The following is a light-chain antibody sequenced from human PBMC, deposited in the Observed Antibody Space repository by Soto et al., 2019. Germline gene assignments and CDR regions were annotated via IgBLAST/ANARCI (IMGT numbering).Light chain of an antibody. V-gene: IGKV3-15*01. J-gene: IGKJ3*01. Sequence: EIVMTQSPVTLSVSPGERATLSCRASQSVRRNLAWYQQKTGQAPRLLIYGTSSGATGIPARFSGSESGTEFTLTISSLQSEDFAVYYCQQYNDWPFTFGPGTKVDIK. CDR1: QSVRRN. CDR2: GTS. CDR3: QQYNDWPFT.